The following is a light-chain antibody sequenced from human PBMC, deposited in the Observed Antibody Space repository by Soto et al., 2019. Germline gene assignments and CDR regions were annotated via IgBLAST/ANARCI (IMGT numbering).Light chain of an antibody. CDR3: QSYDSSLSSGV. V-gene: IGLV1-40*01. CDR2: DNN. Sequence: QSVLTQPPSVSGAPGQRVTISCTGSSSNIGAGYDVHWYQQLPGTAPKLLIYDNNNRPSGVTDRFSGSKSGTSASLAITRVQAEDEGDYYCQSYDSSLSSGVFGGGTKVTVL. J-gene: IGLJ3*02. CDR1: SSNIGAGYD.